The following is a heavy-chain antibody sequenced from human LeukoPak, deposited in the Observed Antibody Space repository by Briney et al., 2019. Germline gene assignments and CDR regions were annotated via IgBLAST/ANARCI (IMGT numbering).Heavy chain of an antibody. J-gene: IGHJ4*02. D-gene: IGHD6-19*01. V-gene: IGHV3-23*01. CDR3: AKVGSGWYYFDY. CDR1: GFTFSSYP. Sequence: GGSLRLSCAASGFTFSSYPMSWVHQAPGKGLEWVSGISGSGGTTYYADSVKGRFTISRDNSRNTLYLQMNSLRADDTAVYYCAKVGSGWYYFDYWGQGTLVTVSS. CDR2: ISGSGGTT.